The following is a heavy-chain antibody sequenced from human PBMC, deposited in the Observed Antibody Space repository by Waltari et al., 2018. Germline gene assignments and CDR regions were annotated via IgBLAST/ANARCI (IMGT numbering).Heavy chain of an antibody. J-gene: IGHJ4*02. CDR1: GFTFSSYR. Sequence: EVQLVESGGGLVKPGGSLRLSCAASGFTFSSYRMNWVRQAPGKGLEWVSSISSSSSYIYYADSVKGRFTISRDNAKNSLYLQMNSLRAEDTAVYYCASFLFEYSSSPFDYWGQGTLVTVSS. CDR2: ISSSSSYI. D-gene: IGHD6-6*01. CDR3: ASFLFEYSSSPFDY. V-gene: IGHV3-21*01.